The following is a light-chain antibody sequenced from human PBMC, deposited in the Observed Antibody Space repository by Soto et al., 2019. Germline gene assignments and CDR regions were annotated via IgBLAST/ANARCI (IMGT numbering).Light chain of an antibody. CDR3: QQYNNWPSLT. J-gene: IGKJ4*01. CDR1: QSVSSN. Sequence: EILMTQSPATLSVSPGERATLSCRASQSVSSNLAWYQQKPGQAPRLLIYGASTRATGIPARFSGSGSGTEFTLTISSLQSEDFAVYYCQQYNNWPSLTFGGGTKV. CDR2: GAS. V-gene: IGKV3-15*01.